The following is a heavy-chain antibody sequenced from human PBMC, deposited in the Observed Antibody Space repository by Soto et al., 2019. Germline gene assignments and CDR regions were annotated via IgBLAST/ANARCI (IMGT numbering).Heavy chain of an antibody. Sequence: ASVKVSCKASGGTFSSYAISWVRQAPGQGLEWMGGIIPIFGTANYAQKFQGRVTITADESTSTAYMELSSLRSEDTAVYYCARGEYTPDDYSDYVWGGGYGMDVWGQGTTVTVSS. J-gene: IGHJ6*02. D-gene: IGHD4-17*01. CDR2: IIPIFGTA. CDR3: ARGEYTPDDYSDYVWGGGYGMDV. CDR1: GGTFSSYA. V-gene: IGHV1-69*13.